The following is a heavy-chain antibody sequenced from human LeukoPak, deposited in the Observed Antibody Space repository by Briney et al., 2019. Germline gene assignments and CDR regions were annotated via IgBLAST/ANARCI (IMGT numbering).Heavy chain of an antibody. Sequence: GSSVKVSCKASGGTFSSYAISWVRQAPGQGLEWMGGIIPIFGTANYAQKFQGRVTITADESTSTAYMELSSLRSEDTAVYYCARGYSYGDFSGWFDPWGQGTLVTVSS. D-gene: IGHD5-18*01. CDR3: ARGYSYGDFSGWFDP. CDR2: IIPIFGTA. CDR1: GGTFSSYA. V-gene: IGHV1-69*01. J-gene: IGHJ5*02.